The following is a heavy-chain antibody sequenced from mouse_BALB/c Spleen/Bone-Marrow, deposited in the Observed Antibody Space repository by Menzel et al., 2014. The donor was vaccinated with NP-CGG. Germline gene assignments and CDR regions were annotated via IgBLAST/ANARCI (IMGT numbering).Heavy chain of an antibody. J-gene: IGHJ3*01. D-gene: IGHD2-2*01. CDR3: ARAVYGSWFAY. Sequence: QVHVKQSGAELARPGASVKMSCKASGYTFTYYTMYWVKQRPGQGLEWIGYINPNSDYTNYNQKFKDKATLTADKSSSTAYMQLSSLSSEDSAVYYCARAVYGSWFAYRGRGTLVTVSA. CDR1: GYTFTYYT. V-gene: IGHV1-4*01. CDR2: INPNSDYT.